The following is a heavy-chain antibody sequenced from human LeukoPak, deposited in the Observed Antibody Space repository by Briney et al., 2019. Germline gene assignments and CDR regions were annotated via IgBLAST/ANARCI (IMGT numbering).Heavy chain of an antibody. CDR3: ARGESFAFDV. V-gene: IGHV3-48*03. J-gene: IGHJ3*01. Sequence: GGSLRLSCAASGFTFSSYEMNWVRQAPGKGLEWVSYISSSGSTIYYEDSVKGRFTISRDNSRNTMYLQMNSLRAEDTAVYYCARGESFAFDVWGQGTMVTVSS. CDR2: ISSSGSTI. CDR1: GFTFSSYE.